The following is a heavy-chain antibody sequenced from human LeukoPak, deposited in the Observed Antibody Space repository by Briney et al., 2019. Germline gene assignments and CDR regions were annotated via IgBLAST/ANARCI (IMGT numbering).Heavy chain of an antibody. V-gene: IGHV3-30*04. Sequence: GGSLRLSCAASGFTFSSFAMHWVRQAPGKGLEWVSVISYDGSNKYYADSVKGRFTISRDNSKNTLYLQMNSLRAEDTAVYYCARVGRSGQLAGGDYYYYMDVWGKGTTVTVSS. J-gene: IGHJ6*03. D-gene: IGHD6-13*01. CDR1: GFTFSSFA. CDR2: ISYDGSNK. CDR3: ARVGRSGQLAGGDYYYYMDV.